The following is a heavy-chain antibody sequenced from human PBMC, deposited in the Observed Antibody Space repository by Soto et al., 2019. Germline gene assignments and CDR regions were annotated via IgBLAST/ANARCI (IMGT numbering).Heavy chain of an antibody. D-gene: IGHD6-6*01. Sequence: SETLSLTCTVSGGSISNSGYYWGWIRQPPGKGLEWIGSIYYSGSTYYSPSLKSRVTISRDNAKNSLYLQMNSLRAEDTAVYYCARIEYSGSSGDYYGMDVWGQGTTVTVSS. CDR1: GGSISNSGYY. CDR3: ARIEYSGSSGDYYGMDV. V-gene: IGHV4-39*01. J-gene: IGHJ6*02. CDR2: IYYSGST.